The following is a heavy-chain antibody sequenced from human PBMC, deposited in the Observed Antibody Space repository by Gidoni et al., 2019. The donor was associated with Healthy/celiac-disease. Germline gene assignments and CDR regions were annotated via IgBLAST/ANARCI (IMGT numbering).Heavy chain of an antibody. V-gene: IGHV3-48*02. CDR2: ISSSSSTI. CDR3: ARETSSGSDLDRPLIFDY. J-gene: IGHJ4*02. CDR1: GFPFSSYS. D-gene: IGHD1-26*01. Sequence: EVQLVESGGGLVQPGGSLRLSCAASGFPFSSYSMNWVRQAPGKGLEWVTYISSSSSTIYYADSVKGRFTISRDNAKNSLYLQMNSLRDEDTAVYYCARETSSGSDLDRPLIFDYWGQGTLVTVSS.